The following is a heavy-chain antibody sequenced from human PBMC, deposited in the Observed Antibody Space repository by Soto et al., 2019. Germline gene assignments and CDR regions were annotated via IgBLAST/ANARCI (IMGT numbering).Heavy chain of an antibody. CDR3: AREQLVPAGYYYGLYV. Sequence: GGSLRLSCAASGFTFSHYAMHWVRQAPGKGLEWVAVISYDGTNKYYADSVQGRFTISRDNSKNTLYLQMSSLRAEDTAVYYCAREQLVPAGYYYGLYVWGQGTTVTVSS. CDR2: ISYDGTNK. V-gene: IGHV3-30-3*01. D-gene: IGHD6-6*01. CDR1: GFTFSHYA. J-gene: IGHJ6*02.